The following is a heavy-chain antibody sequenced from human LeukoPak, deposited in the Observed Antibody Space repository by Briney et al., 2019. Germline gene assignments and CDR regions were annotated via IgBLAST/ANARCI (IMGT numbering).Heavy chain of an antibody. CDR1: GYPISSGYY. V-gene: IGHV4-38-2*02. CDR3: ARDLNDAFDI. J-gene: IGHJ3*02. Sequence: SETLSLTCTVSGYPISSGYYWGWIRQPPGKGLEWIGSIYHSGSTYYNPSLKSRVTISVDTSKNQFSLKLSSVTAADTAVYYCARDLNDAFDIWGQGTMVTVSS. CDR2: IYHSGST.